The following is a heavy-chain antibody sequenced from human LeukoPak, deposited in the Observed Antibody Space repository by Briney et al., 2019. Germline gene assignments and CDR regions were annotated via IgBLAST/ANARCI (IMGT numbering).Heavy chain of an antibody. V-gene: IGHV4-34*01. Sequence: SETLSLTCAVYGGSFSGYYWSWIRQPPGKGLEWIGEINHSGSTNYNPSLKSRVTISVDTSKNQVSLKLSSVTAADTAVYYCARQLLQQRAFDYWGQGTLVTVSS. J-gene: IGHJ4*02. CDR1: GGSFSGYY. CDR2: INHSGST. D-gene: IGHD6-13*01. CDR3: ARQLLQQRAFDY.